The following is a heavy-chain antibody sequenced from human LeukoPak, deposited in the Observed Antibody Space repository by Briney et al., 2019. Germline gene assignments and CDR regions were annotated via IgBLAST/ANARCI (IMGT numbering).Heavy chain of an antibody. CDR3: ARQQQQLWYD. D-gene: IGHD5-18*01. CDR1: GFTFSSYE. Sequence: GGSLRLSCAASGFTFSSYEMNWVRQAPGKGLEWVSYISSSAGTTYYADSVKGRFTISRDNTKNSLYLQMNSLRAEDTAVYFCARQQQQLWYDWGQGTLVTVSS. CDR2: ISSSAGTT. V-gene: IGHV3-48*03. J-gene: IGHJ4*02.